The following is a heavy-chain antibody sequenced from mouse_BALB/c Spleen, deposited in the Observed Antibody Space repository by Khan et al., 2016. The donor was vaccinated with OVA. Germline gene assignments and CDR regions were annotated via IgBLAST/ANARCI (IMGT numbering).Heavy chain of an antibody. J-gene: IGHJ3*01. CDR1: GYTFTDFT. D-gene: IGHD2-13*01. CDR2: ISTYYGDV. Sequence: QVQLKESGAELVRPGVSVKISCKGSGYTFTDFTMHWVKQSHAKSLEWIGVISTYYGDVTYNQKFKGKATMTVDKSSSTAYMELARLTSEDSAIXYVTGGGGGNRFAYWGQGTLVTVSA. V-gene: IGHV1S137*01. CDR3: TGGGGGNRFAY.